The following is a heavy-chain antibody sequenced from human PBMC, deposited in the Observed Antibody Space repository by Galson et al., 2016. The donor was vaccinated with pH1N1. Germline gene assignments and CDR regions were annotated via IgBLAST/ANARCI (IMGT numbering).Heavy chain of an antibody. D-gene: IGHD6-13*01. CDR2: IYYSGST. Sequence: TLSLTCPVSGGSISSGDYYWSWIRQPPGKGLEWIGYIYYSGSTYYNPSLKSRVTISVDTSKNQFSLKLSSVTAADTAVYYCARAVAAAGTLYFDYWGQGTLVTVSS. CDR3: ARAVAAAGTLYFDY. CDR1: GGSISSGDYY. V-gene: IGHV4-30-4*01. J-gene: IGHJ4*02.